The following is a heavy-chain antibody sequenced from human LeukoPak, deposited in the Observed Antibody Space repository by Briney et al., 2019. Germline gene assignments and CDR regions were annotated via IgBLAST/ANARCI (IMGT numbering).Heavy chain of an antibody. V-gene: IGHV3-11*04. CDR3: ARDGSGYYPDY. CDR1: GFGFSDYY. CDR2: LSGSGSTI. Sequence: GGSLRLSCAASGFGFSDYYMSLVRQAPGKGLEWLSYLSGSGSTIFYADSVKGRFTISRDNVKNSVYPQMNSLRAEDTAVYYCARDGSGYYPDYWGQGTLVTVSS. J-gene: IGHJ4*02. D-gene: IGHD3-22*01.